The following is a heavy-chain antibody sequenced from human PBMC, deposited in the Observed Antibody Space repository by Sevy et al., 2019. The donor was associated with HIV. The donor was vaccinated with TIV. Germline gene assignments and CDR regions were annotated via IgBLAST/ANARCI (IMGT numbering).Heavy chain of an antibody. CDR3: ARAWDSNYRLWYYYYYGMDV. D-gene: IGHD4-4*01. Sequence: GGYLRLSCAASGFTFSSYWMHWVRQAPGKGLVWFSRINSDGSSTSHADSVKGRFTISRDNAKNMRYLKMNSPRAEDTAVYYSARAWDSNYRLWYYYYYGMDVWGQGTTVTVSS. CDR1: GFTFSSYW. CDR2: INSDGSST. V-gene: IGHV3-74*01. J-gene: IGHJ6*02.